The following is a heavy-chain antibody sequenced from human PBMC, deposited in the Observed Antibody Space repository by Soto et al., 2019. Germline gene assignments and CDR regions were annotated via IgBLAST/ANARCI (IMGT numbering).Heavy chain of an antibody. D-gene: IGHD3-22*01. J-gene: IGHJ4*02. Sequence: RRIIQHPGTGLEWIGEINHSGSTNYNPSLKSRVTISVDTSKNQFSLRAEDTAVYYCAKDTYYYDRSGYYTYDYWGQGTQVTVSS. CDR3: AKDTYYYDRSGYYTYDY. V-gene: IGHV4-34*01. CDR2: INHSGST.